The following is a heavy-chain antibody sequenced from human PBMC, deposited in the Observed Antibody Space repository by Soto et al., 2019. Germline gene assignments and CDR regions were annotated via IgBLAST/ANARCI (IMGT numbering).Heavy chain of an antibody. CDR2: IYWDDDK. V-gene: IGHV2-5*02. J-gene: IGHJ4*02. Sequence: QITLKESGPTLVKPTQTLTLTCTFSGFSLSTSGVGVGWIRQPPGKVLEWLALIYWDDDKRYSPSLKSRLTITKDTSKNQVVLTMTNMDPVDTATYYCAHRDYYGSGSYYMVFDYWGQGTLVTVSS. D-gene: IGHD3-10*01. CDR3: AHRDYYGSGSYYMVFDY. CDR1: GFSLSTSGVG.